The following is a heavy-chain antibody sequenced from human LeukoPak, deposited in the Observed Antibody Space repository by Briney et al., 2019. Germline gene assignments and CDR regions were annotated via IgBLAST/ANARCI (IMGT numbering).Heavy chain of an antibody. J-gene: IGHJ5*02. CDR1: SFTFSSNA. V-gene: IGHV3-30-3*02. CDR3: ANDRGSGTGRWFNP. Sequence: GVSVRLSCAAYSFTFSSNAMHWVRQAPGKGRVWVTFISYDGTNNSQAVSVKDRLTIARDNSKNTLYLQMNSVRDEATAVCYCANDRGSGTGRWFNPWGQGTLVTVSS. D-gene: IGHD3-10*01. CDR2: ISYDGTNN.